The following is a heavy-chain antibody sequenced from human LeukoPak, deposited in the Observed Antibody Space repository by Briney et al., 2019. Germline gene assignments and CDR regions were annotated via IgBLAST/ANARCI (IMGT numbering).Heavy chain of an antibody. D-gene: IGHD4-17*01. CDR1: GYTFTDFG. J-gene: IGHJ4*02. V-gene: IGHV1-18*01. Sequence: GGSVRVSCKASGYTFTDFGIRWVRQAPGQGLEWMGWISAYNGNIKYAQKFQGRVAMTTDTSTSTAYMEVRSLRSDDSAIYYCARDLGASTVIFFDYWGQGTLVTVSS. CDR3: ARDLGASTVIFFDY. CDR2: ISAYNGNI.